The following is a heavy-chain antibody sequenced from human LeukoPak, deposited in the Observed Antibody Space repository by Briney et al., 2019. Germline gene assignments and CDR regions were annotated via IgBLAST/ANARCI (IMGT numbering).Heavy chain of an antibody. Sequence: ASVKVSCKASGYTFTSYAMHWVRQAPGQRLEWMGWINAGNGNTKYSQKFQGRVTITRDTSASTAYMELSSLRSEDTAVYYCARPSVAGTYAFDIWGQGTMVTVSS. CDR3: ARPSVAGTYAFDI. D-gene: IGHD6-19*01. J-gene: IGHJ3*02. CDR1: GYTFTSYA. V-gene: IGHV1-3*01. CDR2: INAGNGNT.